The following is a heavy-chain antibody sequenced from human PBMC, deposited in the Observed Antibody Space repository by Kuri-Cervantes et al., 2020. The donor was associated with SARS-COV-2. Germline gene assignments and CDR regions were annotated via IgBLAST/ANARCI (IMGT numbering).Heavy chain of an antibody. CDR3: AKESDRRAFDI. CDR1: GFTFSGHW. D-gene: IGHD1-14*01. V-gene: IGHV3-9*01. CDR2: VTWNSGDI. Sequence: GGSLRLSCAASGFTFSGHWIHWVRQAPGKGLEWVSSVTWNSGDIDYADSVKGRFTISRDNAKSSLYLQMNSLRPEDTTFYYCAKESDRRAFDIWGQGTIVTVSS. J-gene: IGHJ3*02.